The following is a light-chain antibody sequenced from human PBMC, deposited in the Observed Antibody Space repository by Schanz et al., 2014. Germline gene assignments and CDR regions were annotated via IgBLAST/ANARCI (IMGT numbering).Light chain of an antibody. CDR2: DAS. Sequence: EIVLTQSPGTLSLSPGERATLSCRASQSVSSNYLAWYQQKPGQAPRLLIYDASRRATGIPDRFSGSGSGTDFTLTISSLQSEDVAVYYCQQYNNWLTTFGQGTRVEIK. V-gene: IGKV3D-20*02. CDR3: QQYNNWLTT. J-gene: IGKJ1*01. CDR1: QSVSSNY.